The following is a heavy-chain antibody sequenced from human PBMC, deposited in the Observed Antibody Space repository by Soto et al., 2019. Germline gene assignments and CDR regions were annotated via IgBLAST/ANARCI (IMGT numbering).Heavy chain of an antibody. D-gene: IGHD3-22*01. CDR1: GFTFSSYG. CDR2: ISYDGSNK. CDR3: AKDDSIYYYDSSGLDY. Sequence: QVQLVESGGSVVQPGRSLRLSCAASGFTFSSYGMHWVRQAPGKGLEWVAVISYDGSNKYCADSVKGRFTISRDNSKNTLYLQMNSLRAEDTAVYYCAKDDSIYYYDSSGLDYWGQGTLVTVSS. V-gene: IGHV3-30*18. J-gene: IGHJ4*02.